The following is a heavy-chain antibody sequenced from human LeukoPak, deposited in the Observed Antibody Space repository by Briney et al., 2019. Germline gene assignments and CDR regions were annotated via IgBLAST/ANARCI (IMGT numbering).Heavy chain of an antibody. CDR1: GFTFDDYA. CDR3: ARGYSGSYSEDYFDY. CDR2: ISWNSGSI. V-gene: IGHV3-9*01. D-gene: IGHD1-26*01. J-gene: IGHJ4*02. Sequence: GGSLRLSCAASGFTFDDYAMHWVRQAPGKGLEWVSGISWNSGSIGYADSVKGRFTISRDNSKNTLYLQMNSLRAEDTAVYYCARGYSGSYSEDYFDYWGQGTLVTVSS.